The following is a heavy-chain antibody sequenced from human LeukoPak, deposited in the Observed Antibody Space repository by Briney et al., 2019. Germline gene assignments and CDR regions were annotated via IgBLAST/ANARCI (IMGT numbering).Heavy chain of an antibody. CDR2: IWFDGSRE. J-gene: IGHJ4*02. V-gene: IGHV3-33*01. CDR3: ARDLAAAVGR. D-gene: IGHD6-13*01. Sequence: GGSLRLSCAASGFTFNRNGMHWVRQAPGKGLEWVALIWFDGSREYYGDSVKGRFIISRDNSKNTLYLQMNSLRAEDTAVYYCARDLAAAVGRWGQGTLVTVSS. CDR1: GFTFNRNG.